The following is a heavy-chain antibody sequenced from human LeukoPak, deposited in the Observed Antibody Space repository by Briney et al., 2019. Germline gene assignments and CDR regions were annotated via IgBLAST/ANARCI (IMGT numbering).Heavy chain of an antibody. V-gene: IGHV1-18*01. CDR3: ARDPPGLTLGSPGDY. D-gene: IGHD3-16*01. Sequence: ASVKVSCKASGYTFTSYGIAWVRQAPGQGLQWMGWISAINGDTSYSQKLQGRVTMTTDTSTNTAYMELRSLTSDDTAVYYCARDPPGLTLGSPGDYWGQGTLVIVSS. J-gene: IGHJ4*02. CDR2: ISAINGDT. CDR1: GYTFTSYG.